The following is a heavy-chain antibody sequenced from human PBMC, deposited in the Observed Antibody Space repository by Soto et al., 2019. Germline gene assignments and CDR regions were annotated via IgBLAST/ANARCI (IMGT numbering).Heavy chain of an antibody. V-gene: IGHV3-21*06. D-gene: IGHD1-1*01. Sequence: GGSLRLSCAGSGFTFSSYTMIWVRQAPGKGLEWVSSISNSSSYIYYADSLKGRSTISRDNANNSLYLQMNSLRAEDTAVYYCARGLDAYNAFYXWGQGTLVTVSX. CDR1: GFTFSSYT. CDR3: ARGLDAYNAFYX. J-gene: IGHJ5*02. CDR2: ISNSSSYI.